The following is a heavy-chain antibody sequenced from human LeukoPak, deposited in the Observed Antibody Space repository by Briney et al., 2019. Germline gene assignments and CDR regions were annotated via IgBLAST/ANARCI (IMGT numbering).Heavy chain of an antibody. J-gene: IGHJ4*02. CDR3: TRGGYVMITFGGVIAPLDY. V-gene: IGHV3-49*04. CDR1: GFTFGDYA. D-gene: IGHD3-16*02. Sequence: GGSLRLSCTASGFTFGDYAMSWVRQAPGKGLEWVGFIRSKAYGGTTEYAASVKGRFTISRDDSKSIAYLRMNSLKTEDTAVYYCTRGGYVMITFGGVIAPLDYWGQGTLVTVSS. CDR2: IRSKAYGGTT.